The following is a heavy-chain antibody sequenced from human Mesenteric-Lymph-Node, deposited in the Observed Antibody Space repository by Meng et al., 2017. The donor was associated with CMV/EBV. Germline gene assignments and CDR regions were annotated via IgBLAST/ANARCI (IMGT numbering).Heavy chain of an antibody. D-gene: IGHD4-11*01. V-gene: IGHV3-20*04. CDR2: INWNGGST. J-gene: IGHJ4*02. CDR3: ARDDNSNYASFDY. Sequence: GESLKISCAASGFTFSSYAMHWVRQTPGKGLEWVSGINWNGGSTGYADSVKGRFTISRDNAKNSLYLQMNSLRAEDTALYYCARDDNSNYASFDYWGQGTLVTVSS. CDR1: GFTFSSYA.